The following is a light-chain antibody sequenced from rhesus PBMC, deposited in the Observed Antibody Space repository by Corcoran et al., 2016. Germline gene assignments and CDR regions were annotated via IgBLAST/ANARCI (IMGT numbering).Light chain of an antibody. CDR1: SSDVGGYNY. J-gene: IGLJ1*01. CDR2: GVS. V-gene: IGLV2S7*01. CDR3: CSYTTSSTYS. Sequence: QAAPTQPPSVSGSPGQSVTISCTGTSSDVGGYNYVYWYQQHPGKAPNLMICGVSKRPSGVSVRFSGSKSGNTDSLTSSGLQAEDEADYYCCSYTTSSTYSFGAGTRLAVL.